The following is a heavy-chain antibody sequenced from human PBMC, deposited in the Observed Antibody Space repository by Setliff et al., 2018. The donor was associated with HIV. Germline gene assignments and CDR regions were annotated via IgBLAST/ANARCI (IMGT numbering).Heavy chain of an antibody. CDR1: GFTVSRFY. V-gene: IGHV3-23*01. D-gene: IGHD3-22*01. J-gene: IGHJ4*02. CDR2: ISGSAGST. Sequence: GGSLRLSCAASGFTVSRFYMSWVRQAPGKGLEWVSAISGSAGSTYYADSVKGRFTISGDNSKNTLYLQMNSLRAEDTAVYYCARDFSTYYSIDSWGQGTLVTVSS. CDR3: ARDFSTYYSIDS.